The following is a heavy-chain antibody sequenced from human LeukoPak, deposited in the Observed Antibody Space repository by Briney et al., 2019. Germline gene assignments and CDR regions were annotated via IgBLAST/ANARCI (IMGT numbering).Heavy chain of an antibody. CDR2: ISGSGAST. CDR3: AKDVGKWESLHFFDY. D-gene: IGHD1-26*01. V-gene: IGHV3-23*01. J-gene: IGHJ4*02. CDR1: GFTVSSNY. Sequence: QTGGSLRLSCAASGFTVSSNYMSWVRQAPGKGLEWISGISGSGASTYYADSVTGRFTISRDNSRNTLYLQMNSLRGDDTAVYYCAKDVGKWESLHFFDYWGQGTLVTVSS.